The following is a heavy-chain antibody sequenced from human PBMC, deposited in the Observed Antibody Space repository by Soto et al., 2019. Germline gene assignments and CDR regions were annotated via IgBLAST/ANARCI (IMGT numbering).Heavy chain of an antibody. CDR3: AREDYGLTYYFYGMDV. CDR1: GFTFSNYA. CDR2: ISGSDGIT. D-gene: IGHD4-17*01. Sequence: PVGSLRLSCAASGFTFSNYAMSWVRQAPGKGLEWVSTISGSDGITYYADSVKGRFTISRDNSKNTLYLQLDSLRAEDTAVYYCAREDYGLTYYFYGMDVWGQGTTVTVS. V-gene: IGHV3-23*01. J-gene: IGHJ6*02.